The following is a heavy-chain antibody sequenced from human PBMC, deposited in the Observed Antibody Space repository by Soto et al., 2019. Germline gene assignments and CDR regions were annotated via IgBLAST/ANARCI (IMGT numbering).Heavy chain of an antibody. V-gene: IGHV3-23*01. CDR2: ISGSGDST. Sequence: EVQLLESGGGLVQPGGSLRLSCAASGFTFSSYAMSWVRQAPGKGLEWVSAISGSGDSTYYADSVKGRFTISRDNSKNTLYVQMNSLRAEDTAVYYCAKDLRAASGCSGGSCWGWFDPWGQGTLVTVSS. CDR1: GFTFSSYA. CDR3: AKDLRAASGCSGGSCWGWFDP. D-gene: IGHD2-15*01. J-gene: IGHJ5*02.